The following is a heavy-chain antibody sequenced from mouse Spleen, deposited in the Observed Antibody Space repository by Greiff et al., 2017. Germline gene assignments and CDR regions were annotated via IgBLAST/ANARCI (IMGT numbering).Heavy chain of an antibody. V-gene: IGHV1S127*01. CDR3: TVKSDGYYEDFDV. CDR1: GYTFTSYW. D-gene: IGHD2-3*01. Sequence: VQLQQPGAELVKPGASVKMSCKASGYTFTSYWMHWVKQRPGQGLEWIGTIDPSDSYTSYNQKFKGKATLTVDTSSSTAYMQLSSLTSEDSAVYYCTVKSDGYYEDFDVWGAGTTVTVSS. CDR2: IDPSDSYT. J-gene: IGHJ1*01.